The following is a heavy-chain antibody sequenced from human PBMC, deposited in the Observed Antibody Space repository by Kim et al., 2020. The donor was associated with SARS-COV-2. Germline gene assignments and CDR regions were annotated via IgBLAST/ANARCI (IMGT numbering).Heavy chain of an antibody. CDR3: AKYSRGKVGAPIYGMDV. V-gene: IGHV3-33*06. CDR1: GFTFSSYG. Sequence: GGSLRLSCAASGFTFSSYGMHWVRQAPGKGLEWVAVIWYDGSNKYYADSVKGRFTISRDNSKNTLYLQMNSLRAEDTAVYYCAKYSRGKVGAPIYGMDVWGQGTTVTVSS. J-gene: IGHJ6*02. CDR2: IWYDGSNK. D-gene: IGHD1-26*01.